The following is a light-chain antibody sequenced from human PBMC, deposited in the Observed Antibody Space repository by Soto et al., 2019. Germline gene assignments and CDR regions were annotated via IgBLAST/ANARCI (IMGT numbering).Light chain of an antibody. CDR1: GSDVGGYNY. J-gene: IGLJ1*01. V-gene: IGLV2-14*03. CDR2: DVS. Sequence: QSALTQPASVSGSPGQSITISCTGTGSDVGGYNYVSWYQQHPGKAPKLMIYDVSNRPSGVSTRFSGSKSGNPASLTISGLQSEDEADYYCSSYTSSSTLYVFGTGTKLTVL. CDR3: SSYTSSSTLYV.